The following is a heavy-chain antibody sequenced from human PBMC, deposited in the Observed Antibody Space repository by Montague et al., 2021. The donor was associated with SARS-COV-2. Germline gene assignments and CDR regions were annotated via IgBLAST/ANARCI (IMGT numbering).Heavy chain of an antibody. V-gene: IGHV4-59*13. Sequence: LTCSVSGGSISSYYWSWIRQSPGKGLEWIGYIFHSGITDYNPSLKSRVTISVDMSKNQFSLQLNSVTAADSAVYYCARTEYNWNDWFDPWGQGTLVTVSS. J-gene: IGHJ5*02. CDR1: GGSISSYY. D-gene: IGHD1-20*01. CDR2: IFHSGIT. CDR3: ARTEYNWNDWFDP.